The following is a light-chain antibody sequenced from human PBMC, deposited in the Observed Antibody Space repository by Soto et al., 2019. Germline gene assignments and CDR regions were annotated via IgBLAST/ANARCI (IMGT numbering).Light chain of an antibody. CDR1: ISDVGGYNY. CDR2: EVS. CDR3: SSYTGNSPFFV. V-gene: IGLV2-14*01. J-gene: IGLJ1*01. Sequence: QCLLTQPASVSGSPGQSITISCTGTISDVGGYNYVSWYQQRPGKAPKLMIFEVSNRPSGVPNRFSGSKSDNTASLTISGLQGDDEADYYCSSYTGNSPFFVFGTGTKV.